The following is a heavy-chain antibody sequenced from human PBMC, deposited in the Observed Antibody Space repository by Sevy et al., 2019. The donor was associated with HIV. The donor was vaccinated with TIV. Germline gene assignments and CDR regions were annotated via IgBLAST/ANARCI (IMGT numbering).Heavy chain of an antibody. J-gene: IGHJ3*02. CDR1: GFTFSSYE. CDR2: ISDSGSSI. D-gene: IGHD1-1*01. V-gene: IGHV3-48*03. Sequence: GGSLRLSCAVSGFTFSSYEMNWVRQAPGKGLEWVSYISDSGSSIYYADYVKGRFTISRDSARNSLSLQMNSLRAEDTDFYSRVREIHNSXPAXDXXGQGTRVTVSS. CDR3: VREIHNSXPAXDX.